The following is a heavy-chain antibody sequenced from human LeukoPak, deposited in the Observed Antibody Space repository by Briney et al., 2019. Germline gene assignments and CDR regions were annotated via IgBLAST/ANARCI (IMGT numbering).Heavy chain of an antibody. Sequence: GGSLRLSCAASGFTFSSYGMHWVRQAPGKGLEWVAVISYDGSNKYYADSVKGRFTISRDNSKNTLYLQMNSLRAEDTAVYYCAKVRGLRSVRGGNYYGMDVWGQGTTVTVSS. D-gene: IGHD4-17*01. CDR2: ISYDGSNK. CDR1: GFTFSSYG. V-gene: IGHV3-30*18. CDR3: AKVRGLRSVRGGNYYGMDV. J-gene: IGHJ6*02.